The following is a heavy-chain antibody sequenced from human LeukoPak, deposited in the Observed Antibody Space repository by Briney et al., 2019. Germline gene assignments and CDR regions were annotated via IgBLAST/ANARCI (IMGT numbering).Heavy chain of an antibody. CDR3: ARAVITFGGVIVIPGSFDY. CDR1: GGTFSSYA. D-gene: IGHD3-16*02. J-gene: IGHJ4*02. CDR2: IIPILGIA. Sequence: SVKVCCKASGGTFSSYAISWVRQAPGQGLEWMGRIIPILGIANYAQKFQGRVTITADKSTSTAYMELSSLRSEDTAVYYCARAVITFGGVIVIPGSFDYWGQGTLVTVSS. V-gene: IGHV1-69*04.